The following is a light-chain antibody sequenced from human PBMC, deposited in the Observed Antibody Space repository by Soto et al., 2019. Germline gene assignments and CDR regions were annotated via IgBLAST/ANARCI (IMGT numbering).Light chain of an antibody. CDR2: GAS. V-gene: IGKV3-20*01. Sequence: IVVSESPGTVSLSTGERATLSCRASQSFNSIYLAWYQQKPGQAPRLLIYGASSRATGIPDRFSGSGSGTDFTLTISRLEPDDFAVYYCPQYDSLTFCQGTKVDI. J-gene: IGKJ1*01. CDR1: QSFNSIY. CDR3: PQYDSLT.